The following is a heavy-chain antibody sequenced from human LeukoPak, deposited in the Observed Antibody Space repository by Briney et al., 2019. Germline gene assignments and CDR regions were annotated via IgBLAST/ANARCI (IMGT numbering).Heavy chain of an antibody. CDR1: GFTLSSYA. J-gene: IGHJ4*02. CDR3: AKDYDSSGYIFDY. V-gene: IGHV3-23*01. D-gene: IGHD3-22*01. Sequence: PGGSLRLSCAASGFTLSSYAMSWVRQAPGKGLEWVSLISGNAGSTYYADSVKGRFTISRDITKNTLYLQMNSLRAEDTAVYYCAKDYDSSGYIFDYWGQGTLVTVSS. CDR2: ISGNAGST.